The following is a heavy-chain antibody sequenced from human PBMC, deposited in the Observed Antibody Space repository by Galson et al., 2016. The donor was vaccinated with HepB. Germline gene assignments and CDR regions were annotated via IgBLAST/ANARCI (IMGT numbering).Heavy chain of an antibody. V-gene: IGHV3-30*03. D-gene: IGHD6-19*01. CDR3: ARELSLVPGKGGHFDL. CDR2: ISYDGSSK. J-gene: IGHJ5*02. CDR1: GFSFSSYW. Sequence: SLRLSCAASGFSFSSYWMHWVRQAPGKGLEWVAVISYDGSSKYYADSVRGRFTISRDNFNNTLYLQMNSLRTEDTAVYYCARELSLVPGKGGHFDLWGQGTLVTVSS.